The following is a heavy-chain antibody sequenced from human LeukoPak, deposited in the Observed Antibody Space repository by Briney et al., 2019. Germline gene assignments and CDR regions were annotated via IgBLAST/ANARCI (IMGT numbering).Heavy chain of an antibody. J-gene: IGHJ5*02. V-gene: IGHV1-18*01. CDR3: AREERDSSSWLNWFDP. D-gene: IGHD6-13*01. Sequence: ASVKVSCKASGYTFTSYGISWVRQAPGQGLEWMGWISAYNGNTNYAQKLQGRVTMTTDTSTSTAYMELRSLRSDDTAVYYCAREERDSSSWLNWFDPWGQGTLVTVSS. CDR1: GYTFTSYG. CDR2: ISAYNGNT.